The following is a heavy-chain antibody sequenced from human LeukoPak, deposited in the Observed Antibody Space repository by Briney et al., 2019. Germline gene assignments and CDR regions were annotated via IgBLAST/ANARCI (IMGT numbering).Heavy chain of an antibody. CDR1: GGSISSYY. J-gene: IGHJ6*02. D-gene: IGHD5-18*01. CDR3: ARPADTAMDYYYYYGMDV. V-gene: IGHV4-59*01. Sequence: SETLSLTCTVSGGSISSYYWSWIRQPPGKGLEWIGYIYYSGSTNYNPSLKSRVTISVDTSKNQFSLKLSSVTAADTAVYYCARPADTAMDYYYYYGMDVWGQGTTVTVSS. CDR2: IYYSGST.